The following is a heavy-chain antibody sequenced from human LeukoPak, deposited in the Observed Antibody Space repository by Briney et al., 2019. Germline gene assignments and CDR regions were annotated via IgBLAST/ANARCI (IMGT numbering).Heavy chain of an antibody. V-gene: IGHV3-23*01. D-gene: IGHD2-15*01. CDR2: ISGSGGST. CDR3: AKAARDIVVVVAATAYYYGMDV. J-gene: IGHJ6*02. CDR1: GFTFSSYA. Sequence: PGGSLRLSCAASGFTFSSYAMSWVRQAPGKGLEWVSAISGSGGSTYYADSVKGRFTISRDNSKNTLYLQMNSLRAEDTAVYYCAKAARDIVVVVAATAYYYGMDVWGQGTTVTVSS.